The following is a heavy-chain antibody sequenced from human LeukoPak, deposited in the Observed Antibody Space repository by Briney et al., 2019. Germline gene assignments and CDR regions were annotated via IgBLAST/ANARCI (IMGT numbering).Heavy chain of an antibody. CDR2: INPSGGST. J-gene: IGHJ3*02. CDR1: GYTFTSYY. D-gene: IGHD3-22*01. CDR3: ARGRHYYDSSDYYYEGDAFDI. V-gene: IGHV1-46*01. Sequence: GASVKVSCKASGYTFTSYYMHWVRQAPGQGLEWMGIINPSGGSTSYAQKFQGRVTMTRDMSTSTVYMELSSLRSDDTAVYYCARGRHYYDSSDYYYEGDAFDIWGQGTMVTVSS.